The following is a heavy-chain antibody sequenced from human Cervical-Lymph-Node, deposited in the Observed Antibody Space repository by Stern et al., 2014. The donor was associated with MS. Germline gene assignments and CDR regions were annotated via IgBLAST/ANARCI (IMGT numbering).Heavy chain of an antibody. D-gene: IGHD5-12*01. J-gene: IGHJ5*02. V-gene: IGHV7-4-1*01. Sequence: VQLVQSGSEWKKPGASVKVSCKASGYDFRRYAMNWVRQAPGQGLEGMGWINSAVVAPLYAQAFEARFVFSLDTSVRTAYLQIVSLKTEDTAIYYCSSRGPGGFGVSPMGSWGQGTLVTVSS. CDR3: SSRGPGGFGVSPMGS. CDR1: GYDFRRYA. CDR2: INSAVVAP.